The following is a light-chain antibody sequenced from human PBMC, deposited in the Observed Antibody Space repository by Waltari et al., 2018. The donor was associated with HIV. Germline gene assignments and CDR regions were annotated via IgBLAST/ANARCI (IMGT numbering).Light chain of an antibody. Sequence: QSALTQPASVSGSPGQSITISCTGTSSDVGGYNLVSWYQQHPGKASKLMIYEVSKRPSGVSNRFSAAKSCNAAFLTISGLQADDEADYYCCAYAGSTTYVIFGGGTKLTVL. CDR2: EVS. CDR1: SSDVGGYNL. J-gene: IGLJ2*01. CDR3: CAYAGSTTYVI. V-gene: IGLV2-23*02.